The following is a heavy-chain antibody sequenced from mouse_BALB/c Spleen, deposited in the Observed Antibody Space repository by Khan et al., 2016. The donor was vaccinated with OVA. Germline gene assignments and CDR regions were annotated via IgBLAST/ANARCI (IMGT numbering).Heavy chain of an antibody. V-gene: IGHV3-2*02. CDR3: ARKNYYGYAMDY. CDR2: ISYSGST. J-gene: IGHJ4*01. D-gene: IGHD1-1*01. CDR1: GYSITSGYA. Sequence: EVKLKESGLGLVKPSQSLSPTCPVTGYSITSGYAWNWIRQFPGNKLEWMGYISYSGSTSHNPSLRSRISITRHTSKNQFYMQLNSVTTDDTATYYYARKNYYGYAMDYGGQGTSVTVSS.